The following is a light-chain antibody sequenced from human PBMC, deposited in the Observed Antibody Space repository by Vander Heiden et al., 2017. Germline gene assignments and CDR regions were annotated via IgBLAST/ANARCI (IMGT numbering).Light chain of an antibody. CDR1: SNDVGGYNY. Sequence: QSALTQPASGSGSPGQSITISCAGTSNDVGGYNYVSWYQQHPGKAPKLMIYDVSNRPSGISNRFSGSKSGNTASLTISGLQAEDEADYYCSSFTSSSTLLFGGGTKLTVL. CDR2: DVS. J-gene: IGLJ2*01. V-gene: IGLV2-14*01. CDR3: SSFTSSSTLL.